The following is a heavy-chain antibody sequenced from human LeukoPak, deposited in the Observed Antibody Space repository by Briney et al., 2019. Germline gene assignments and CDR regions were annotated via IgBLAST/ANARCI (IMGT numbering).Heavy chain of an antibody. J-gene: IGHJ6*02. D-gene: IGHD3-3*01. CDR3: ARDSGITTMDV. Sequence: PGGSLRLSCAASGFTFSSYSMNWVRQAPGRGLEWVSSISSSSSYIYYADSVKGRFTISRDNAKNSLYLQMNSLRAEDTAVYYCARDSGITTMDVWGQGTTVTVSS. CDR1: GFTFSSYS. CDR2: ISSSSSYI. V-gene: IGHV3-21*01.